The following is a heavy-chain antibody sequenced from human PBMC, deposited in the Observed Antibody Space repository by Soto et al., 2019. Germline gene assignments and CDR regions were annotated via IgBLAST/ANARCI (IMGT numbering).Heavy chain of an antibody. CDR2: MNPKSGNT. J-gene: IGHJ4*02. Sequence: ASVKVSCKASGYSFSSDVNWVRQATGQGLEYMGWMNPKSGNTAYAQKFQGRVTLTRDTSINTAYMELSSLRSEDTAVYYCARSYCSGGSCYNDYWGQGTLVTVSS. CDR3: ARSYCSGGSCYNDY. CDR1: GYSFSSDV. V-gene: IGHV1-8*01. D-gene: IGHD2-15*01.